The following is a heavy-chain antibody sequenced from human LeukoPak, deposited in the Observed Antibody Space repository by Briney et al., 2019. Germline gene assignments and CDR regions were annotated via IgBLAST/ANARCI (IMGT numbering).Heavy chain of an antibody. D-gene: IGHD2-8*02. CDR3: ARSRTGNYFDS. J-gene: IGHJ4*02. CDR2: ISTSGGST. Sequence: GGSLRLSCAGSGFIFSTYVMDWVRQTPGKGLEWVSDISTSGGSTFYADSVKGRFTISRDNAKNSLYLQMNSLRDEDTAVYYCARSRTGNYFDSWGQGTLVTVSS. V-gene: IGHV3-48*02. CDR1: GFIFSTYV.